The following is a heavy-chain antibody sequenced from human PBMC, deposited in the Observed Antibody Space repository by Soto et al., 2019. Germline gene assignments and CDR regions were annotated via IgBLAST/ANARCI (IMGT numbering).Heavy chain of an antibody. V-gene: IGHV4-59*12. CDR3: ATYGSGSYRPTTFDY. Sequence: SETLFLTCTVSGDSISNFYWSWIRQPPGKGLEWIGYIYYSGSTYYNPSLKSRVTISVDTSKNQFSLKLTSVTAADTAVYYCATYGSGSYRPTTFDYWGQGTLVTVSS. D-gene: IGHD3-10*01. J-gene: IGHJ4*02. CDR1: GDSISNFY. CDR2: IYYSGST.